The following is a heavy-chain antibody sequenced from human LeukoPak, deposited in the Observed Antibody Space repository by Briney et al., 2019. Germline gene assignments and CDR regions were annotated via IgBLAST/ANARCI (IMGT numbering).Heavy chain of an antibody. J-gene: IGHJ6*03. CDR1: GFTFSSYA. CDR2: VSGSGGST. D-gene: IGHD4-11*01. CDR3: AKYSNSYYYYYYYMDV. V-gene: IGHV3-23*01. Sequence: GGSLRLSCAASGFTFSSYAMSWVRQAPGKGLEWVSAVSGSGGSTYYADSVKGRFTISRDNSKNTLYLQMNSLRAEDTAVYYCAKYSNSYYYYYYYMDVWGKGTTVTVSS.